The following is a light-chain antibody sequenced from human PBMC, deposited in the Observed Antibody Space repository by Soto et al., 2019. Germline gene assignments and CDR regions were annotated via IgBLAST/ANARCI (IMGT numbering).Light chain of an antibody. CDR1: SGHSNYA. CDR3: QTWGSGIVV. CDR2: LNSDGSH. Sequence: QLVLTQSPSASASLGASVKLTCTLSSGHSNYAIAWHQQQSEKGPRYLMKLNSDGSHSKGDGIPDRFSGSSSGAERYLTISGLQSEDDADSYCQTWGSGIVVFGGGTKLTVL. V-gene: IGLV4-69*01. J-gene: IGLJ2*01.